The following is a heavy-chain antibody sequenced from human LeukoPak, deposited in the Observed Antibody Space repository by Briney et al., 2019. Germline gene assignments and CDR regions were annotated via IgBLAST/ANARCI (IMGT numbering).Heavy chain of an antibody. Sequence: GASVKVSCKASGYTFTGYYMHWVRQAPGQGLEWMGWINPNSGGTNYAQKFQGRVTMTRDTSISTAYMELSRLRSDDTAVYYCARSFGGSYQTSIDYWGQGTLVTVSS. D-gene: IGHD1-26*01. J-gene: IGHJ4*02. V-gene: IGHV1-2*02. CDR2: INPNSGGT. CDR1: GYTFTGYY. CDR3: ARSFGGSYQTSIDY.